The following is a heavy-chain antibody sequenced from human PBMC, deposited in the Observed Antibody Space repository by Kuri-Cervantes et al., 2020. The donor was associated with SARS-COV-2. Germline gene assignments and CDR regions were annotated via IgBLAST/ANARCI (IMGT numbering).Heavy chain of an antibody. V-gene: IGHV3-21*01. CDR1: GFTFSSYS. CDR3: ARDEEGGCSSTSCFLYGYGMDV. J-gene: IGHJ6*02. Sequence: GESLKISCAASGFTFSSYSMNWVRQAPGKGLEWVSSISSSSSYIYYADSVKGRFTISRDNAKNSLYLQMNSLRAEDTAVYYCARDEEGGCSSTSCFLYGYGMDVWGQGTTGTESS. D-gene: IGHD2-2*01. CDR2: ISSSSSYI.